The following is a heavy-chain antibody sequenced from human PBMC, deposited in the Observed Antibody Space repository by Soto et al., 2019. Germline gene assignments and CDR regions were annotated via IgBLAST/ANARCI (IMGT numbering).Heavy chain of an antibody. CDR1: GFTFSKAW. CDR2: IKSKTDGGTT. CDR3: TTVKYCTNDICYTSSYGMDV. V-gene: IGHV3-15*07. Sequence: GGSLRLSCAASGFTFSKAWMNWVRQAPGKGLEWVGRIKSKTDGGTTDYAAPVKGRFTISRDDSKNTLYLQMNSLKTEDTAVYYCTTVKYCTNDICYTSSYGMDVWGQGTTVTVSS. J-gene: IGHJ6*02. D-gene: IGHD2-8*01.